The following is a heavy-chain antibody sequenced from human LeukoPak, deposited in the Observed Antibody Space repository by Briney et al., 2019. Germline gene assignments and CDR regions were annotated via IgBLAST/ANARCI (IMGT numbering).Heavy chain of an antibody. D-gene: IGHD3-22*01. CDR2: FDPEDGET. Sequence: ASVKASCKVSGYTLTELSMHWVRQAPGKGLEWMGGFDPEDGETIYAQKFQGRVTMTEDTSTDTAYMELSSLRSEDTAVYYCATRLYYYDSSGYAFDIWGQGTMDTVSS. V-gene: IGHV1-24*01. CDR3: ATRLYYYDSSGYAFDI. J-gene: IGHJ3*02. CDR1: GYTLTELS.